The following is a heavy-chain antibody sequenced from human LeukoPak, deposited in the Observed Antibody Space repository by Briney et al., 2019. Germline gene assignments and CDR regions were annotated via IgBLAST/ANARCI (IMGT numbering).Heavy chain of an antibody. J-gene: IGHJ4*02. CDR2: ISGSGGST. CDR1: GFTFSSYE. CDR3: ANSLDCGGDCYDPIFDY. V-gene: IGHV3-23*01. D-gene: IGHD2-21*02. Sequence: QSGGSLRLSCAASGFTFSSYEMNWVRQAPGKGLEWVSAISGSGGSTYYADSVKGRFTISRDNSKNTLYLQMNSLRAEDTAVYYCANSLDCGGDCYDPIFDYWGQGTLVTVSS.